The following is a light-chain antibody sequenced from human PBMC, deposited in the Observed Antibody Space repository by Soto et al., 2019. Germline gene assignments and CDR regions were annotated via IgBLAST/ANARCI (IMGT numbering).Light chain of an antibody. J-gene: IGKJ2*01. V-gene: IGKV3-20*01. Sequence: ELVLPPSPGTLSLSPGDGATLSCRASHSVSSSYLAWYQQKPGQAPRLLLYGASKRASGIPHRFSGSGSGTDFTLTISRLEPEDFAVYYCQQYDRSSYTFGQGSKLEIK. CDR2: GAS. CDR3: QQYDRSSYT. CDR1: HSVSSSY.